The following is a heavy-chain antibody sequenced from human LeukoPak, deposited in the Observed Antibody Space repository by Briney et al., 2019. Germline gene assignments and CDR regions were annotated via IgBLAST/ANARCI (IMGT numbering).Heavy chain of an antibody. V-gene: IGHV4-38-2*02. D-gene: IGHD3-10*01. CDR3: ARVSGSGLYYFDY. Sequence: SETLSLTCTVSGYSISSGYYWGWIRQSPGKGLEWIGNIYHSGSAYYNPSLKSRVTISVDTSKNQFSLKLSSVTAADTAVYYCARVSGSGLYYFDYWGQGTLVTVSS. J-gene: IGHJ4*02. CDR1: GYSISSGYY. CDR2: IYHSGSA.